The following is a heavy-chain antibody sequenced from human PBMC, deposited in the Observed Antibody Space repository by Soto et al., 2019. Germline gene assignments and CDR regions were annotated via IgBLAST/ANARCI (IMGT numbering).Heavy chain of an antibody. CDR2: IYTSGST. CDR3: ARDRRSGWSNWFDP. J-gene: IGHJ5*02. V-gene: IGHV4-4*07. CDR1: GGSISSYY. Sequence: QVQLQESGPGLVKPSETLSLTCTVSGGSISSYYWSWIRQPAGKGLEWIGRIYTSGSTNYNPSLTRRATMSVDTSKNHFSLKLGSVTAADTAVYYCARDRRSGWSNWFDPWGQGTLVTVSS. D-gene: IGHD6-19*01.